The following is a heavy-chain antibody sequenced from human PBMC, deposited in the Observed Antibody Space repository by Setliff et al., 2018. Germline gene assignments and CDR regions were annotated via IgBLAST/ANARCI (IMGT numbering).Heavy chain of an antibody. CDR1: GGSVNSGYDN. CDR3: ARASSGWYSAYYYYMDV. J-gene: IGHJ6*03. D-gene: IGHD6-19*01. V-gene: IGHV4-61*09. Sequence: SETLSLTCTVSGGSVNSGYDNWNWLRQPAGKGLEWIGHINRRGSTNFSPSLKSRVTISLDTSKNQFSLNLTSVTAADTAVYYCARASSGWYSAYYYYMDVWGGGTTVTVSS. CDR2: INRRGST.